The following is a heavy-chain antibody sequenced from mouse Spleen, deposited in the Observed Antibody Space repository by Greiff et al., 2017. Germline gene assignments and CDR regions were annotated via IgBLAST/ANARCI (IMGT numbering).Heavy chain of an antibody. CDR2: INPSSGYT. Sequence: LQESGAELARPGASVKMSCKASGYTFTSYTMHWVKQRPGQGLEWIGYINPSSGYTKYNQKFKDKATLTADKSSSTAYMQLSSLTSEDSAVYYCAREDTADYWGQGTTLTVSS. CDR1: GYTFTSYT. J-gene: IGHJ2*01. V-gene: IGHV1-4*01. CDR3: AREDTADY.